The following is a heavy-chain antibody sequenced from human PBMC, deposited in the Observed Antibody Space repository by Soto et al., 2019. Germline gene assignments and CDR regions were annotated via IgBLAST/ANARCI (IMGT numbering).Heavy chain of an antibody. CDR1: GFTFSSYS. CDR3: ARDLGSGIAAPAWGCYMDV. J-gene: IGHJ6*03. D-gene: IGHD6-6*01. CDR2: ISSSSSTI. V-gene: IGHV3-48*01. Sequence: PGGSLRLSCAASGFTFSSYSMNWVRQAPGKGLEWVSYISSSSSTIYYADSVKGRFTISRDNAKNSLYLQMNSLRAEDTAVYYCARDLGSGIAAPAWGCYMDVWGKGTTVTVSS.